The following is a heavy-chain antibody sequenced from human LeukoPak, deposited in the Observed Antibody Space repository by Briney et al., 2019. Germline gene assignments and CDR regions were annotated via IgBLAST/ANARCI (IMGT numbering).Heavy chain of an antibody. CDR2: FRSKGNSYTK. V-gene: IGHV3-73*01. CDR1: GFIFSGSD. D-gene: IGHD1-26*01. J-gene: IGHJ4*02. CDR3: TPPITMAVGEN. Sequence: PGGSLRLSCAASGFIFSGSDSRWVRQASGKGLEWVGRFRSKGNSYTKAYGESVKGRFTISTDDSKSSAHLQMNALKTEDTAVYYCTPPITMAVGENWGQGTLVTVSS.